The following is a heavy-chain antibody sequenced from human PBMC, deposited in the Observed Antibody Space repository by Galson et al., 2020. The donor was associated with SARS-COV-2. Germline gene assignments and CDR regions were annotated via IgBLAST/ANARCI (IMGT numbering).Heavy chain of an antibody. D-gene: IGHD3-9*01. CDR1: GFTFDDYA. CDR2: ISWNSGSI. Sequence: GGSLRLSCAASGFTFDDYAMHWVRQAPGKGLEWVSGISWNSGSIGYADSVKGRFTISRDNAKNSLYLQMNSLRAEDTALYYCATCPGRYFDWLPPDYWGQGTLVTVSS. V-gene: IGHV3-9*01. CDR3: ATCPGRYFDWLPPDY. J-gene: IGHJ4*02.